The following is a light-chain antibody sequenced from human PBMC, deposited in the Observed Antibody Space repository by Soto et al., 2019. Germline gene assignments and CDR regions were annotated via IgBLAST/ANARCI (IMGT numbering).Light chain of an antibody. CDR3: HQYVSWT. CDR1: QTFSSIY. V-gene: IGKV3-20*01. CDR2: GAS. Sequence: DIVLTQSQGTLSLSPGERATLSCRASQTFSSIYLAWYQQKPAPAPRLLIYGASSRATGIPDRFSGSGSGTDFTLTISRLEPEDFAVYYCHQYVSWTFGQGTKVDIK. J-gene: IGKJ1*01.